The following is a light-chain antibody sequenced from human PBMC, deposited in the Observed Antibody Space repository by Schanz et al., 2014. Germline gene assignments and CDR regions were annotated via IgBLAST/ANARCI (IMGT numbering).Light chain of an antibody. CDR1: QSVHSTS. Sequence: DIVMTQSPATLSVSPGERATLSCRASQSVHSTSLAWYQQKPGQAPRLLIYGASTRATGIPDRFSGSGSGTGSGTDFTLTISRLEPEDFGVYYCQQYGYSPRTFGQGTRVEIK. V-gene: IGKV3-20*01. J-gene: IGKJ1*01. CDR3: QQYGYSPRT. CDR2: GAS.